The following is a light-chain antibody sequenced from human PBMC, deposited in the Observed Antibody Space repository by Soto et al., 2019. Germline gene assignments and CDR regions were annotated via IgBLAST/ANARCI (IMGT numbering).Light chain of an antibody. CDR1: QGISSY. Sequence: AIRMTQSPSSFSASTGDRVTITCRASQGISSYLAWYQQKPGKAPKLLIYAASTFQSGVPSRFSGSGSGTDFTLTISCLQSEDFATYYCEQYYSYPSTFGQGTKVEIK. CDR3: EQYYSYPST. V-gene: IGKV1-8*01. CDR2: AAS. J-gene: IGKJ1*01.